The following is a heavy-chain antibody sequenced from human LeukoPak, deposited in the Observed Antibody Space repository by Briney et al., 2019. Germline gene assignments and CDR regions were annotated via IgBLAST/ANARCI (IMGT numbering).Heavy chain of an antibody. CDR2: ISGSGGST. J-gene: IGHJ6*02. V-gene: IGHV3-23*01. Sequence: GRSLRLSCAASGFTFDDYAMHWVRQAPGKGLEWVSGISGSGGSTYYADSVKGRFTISRDNSKNTLYLQMNSLRAEDTAVYYCAKDVIRGGYYYYGMDVWGQGTTVTVSS. CDR3: AKDVIRGGYYYYGMDV. D-gene: IGHD3-10*01. CDR1: GFTFDDYA.